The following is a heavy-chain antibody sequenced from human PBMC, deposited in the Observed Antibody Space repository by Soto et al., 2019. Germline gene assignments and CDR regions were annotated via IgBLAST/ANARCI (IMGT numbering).Heavy chain of an antibody. V-gene: IGHV4-30-2*01. CDR3: AKEPSRRGGCFDY. CDR2: IYHSGST. Sequence: SETLSLTCAVSGGSISSGGYSWSWIRQPPGKGLEWIGYIYHSGSTYYNPSLKSRVTISVDRSKNQFSLKLSSVTAADTAVYYCAKEPSRRGGCFDYWGQGTLVTVSS. CDR1: GGSISSGGYS. J-gene: IGHJ4*02. D-gene: IGHD6-19*01.